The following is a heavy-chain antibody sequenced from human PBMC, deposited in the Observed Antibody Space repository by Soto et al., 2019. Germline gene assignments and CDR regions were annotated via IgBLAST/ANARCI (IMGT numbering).Heavy chain of an antibody. CDR3: ASDAGIRYFDWLTHFGY. Sequence: SVKVSCKASGGTFSSYAISWVRQAPVQGLEWMGGIIPIFGTANYAQKFQGRVTITADESTSTAYMELSSLRSEDTAVYYCASDAGIRYFDWLTHFGYWGQGTLVTVSS. CDR2: IIPIFGTA. J-gene: IGHJ4*02. D-gene: IGHD3-9*01. CDR1: GGTFSSYA. V-gene: IGHV1-69*13.